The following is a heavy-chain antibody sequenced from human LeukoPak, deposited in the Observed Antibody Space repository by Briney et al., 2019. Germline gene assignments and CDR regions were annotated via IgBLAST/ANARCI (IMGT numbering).Heavy chain of an antibody. Sequence: GSLRLSCAASGFSFSGYGMHWFRQAPGKGLEWVAFIRYDGSNEYYADSVKGRFTISRDKSKNTLSLQMNGLRVEDTAVYYCAKGTFGSGYYYKGVPFDYWGQGTLVTVSS. D-gene: IGHD3-22*01. CDR1: GFSFSGYG. V-gene: IGHV3-30*02. CDR2: IRYDGSNE. CDR3: AKGTFGSGYYYKGVPFDY. J-gene: IGHJ4*02.